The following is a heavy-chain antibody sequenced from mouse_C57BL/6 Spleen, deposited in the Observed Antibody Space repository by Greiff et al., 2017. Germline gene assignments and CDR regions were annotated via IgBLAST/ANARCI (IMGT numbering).Heavy chain of an antibody. CDR3: ARQHYGSSYGYFDV. J-gene: IGHJ1*03. CDR1: GYAFTNYL. V-gene: IGHV1-54*01. D-gene: IGHD1-1*01. Sequence: LVESGAELVRPGTSVKVSCKASGYAFTNYLIEWVKQRPGQGLEWIGVINPGSGGTNYNEKFKGKATLTADKSSSTAYMQLSSLTSEDSAVYFCARQHYGSSYGYFDVWGTGTTVTVSS. CDR2: INPGSGGT.